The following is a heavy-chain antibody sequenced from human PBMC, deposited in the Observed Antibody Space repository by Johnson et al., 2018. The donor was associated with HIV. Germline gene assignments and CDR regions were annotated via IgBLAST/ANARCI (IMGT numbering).Heavy chain of an antibody. Sequence: VQLVESGGGVVRPGGSLRLSCAASGFTFDDYGMSWVRQAPGKGLEWVSVISWNSGSIGYADSVKGRFTISRDNAKNSLYLQMNSLRAEDTALYYCARVGEYCSSTSCSGAFDIWGQGTMVTVSS. CDR1: GFTFDDYG. J-gene: IGHJ3*02. V-gene: IGHV3-20*04. CDR3: ARVGEYCSSTSCSGAFDI. CDR2: ISWNSGSI. D-gene: IGHD2-2*01.